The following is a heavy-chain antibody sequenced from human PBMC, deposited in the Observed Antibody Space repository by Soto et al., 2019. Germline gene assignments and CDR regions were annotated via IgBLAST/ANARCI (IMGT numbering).Heavy chain of an antibody. CDR3: ASVPST. J-gene: IGHJ5*02. D-gene: IGHD6-6*01. Sequence: SGTLSLTCAVSSGSISSGGYSWSWIRQPPGKGLEWIGYIYHSGSTYYNPSLKSRVTISVDRSKDQFSLKLSSVTAADTAVYYCASVPSTWGQGTLVTVSS. CDR2: IYHSGST. CDR1: SGSISSGGYS. V-gene: IGHV4-30-2*01.